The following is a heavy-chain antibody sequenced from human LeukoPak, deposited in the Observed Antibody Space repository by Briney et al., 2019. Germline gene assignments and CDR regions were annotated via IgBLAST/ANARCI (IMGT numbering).Heavy chain of an antibody. CDR1: GFTFSSYA. J-gene: IGHJ4*02. CDR3: ARAPRGVTAILEY. Sequence: GGSLRLSCAASGFTFSSYAMHWVRQAPGKGLEWVAVISYDGSNKYYADSVKGRFTISRDNSKNTLYLQMNSLRAEDTAVYYCARAPRGVTAILEYWGQGTLVTVSS. V-gene: IGHV3-30-3*01. D-gene: IGHD2-21*02. CDR2: ISYDGSNK.